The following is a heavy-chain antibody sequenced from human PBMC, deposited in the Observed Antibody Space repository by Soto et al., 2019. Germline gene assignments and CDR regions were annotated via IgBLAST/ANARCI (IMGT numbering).Heavy chain of an antibody. J-gene: IGHJ6*02. D-gene: IGHD3-22*01. CDR2: IILIFGTA. V-gene: IGHV1-69*01. CDR3: ASGVVVIICYYYYGMDV. Sequence: VNVSFQASGCIFRRYAMSWVGQPRGRGLEWMGGIILIFGTANYAQKFQGRVTITADEYTSTAYMELRSLRSEDTAVYFCASGVVVIICYYYYGMDVWGQGTTVTVSS. CDR1: GCIFRRYA.